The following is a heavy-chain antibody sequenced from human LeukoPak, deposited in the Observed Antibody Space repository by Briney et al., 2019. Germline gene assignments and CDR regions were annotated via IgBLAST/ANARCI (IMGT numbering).Heavy chain of an antibody. J-gene: IGHJ4*02. CDR1: GFTFSSYW. Sequence: GGSLRLSCAASGFTFSSYWMGWVRQAPGKRLEWVANMNIDGSEKYYADSAKGRFTISRDNARNSVYLQMNSLRVEDTAVYYCSRDPVEWELLLDYWGQGTLVTVSS. CDR2: MNIDGSEK. D-gene: IGHD1-26*01. V-gene: IGHV3-7*01. CDR3: SRDPVEWELLLDY.